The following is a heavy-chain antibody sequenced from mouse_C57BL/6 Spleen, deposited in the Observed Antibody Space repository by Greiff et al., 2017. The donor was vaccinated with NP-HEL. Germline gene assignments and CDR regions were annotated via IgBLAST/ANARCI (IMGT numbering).Heavy chain of an antibody. CDR1: GYAFSSSW. D-gene: IGHD1-1*01. CDR2: IYPGDGDT. J-gene: IGHJ1*03. V-gene: IGHV1-82*01. CDR3: ARRGDTNYYGSSPWYFDV. Sequence: QVQLQQSGPELVKPGASVKISCKASGYAFSSSWMNWVKQRPGKGLEWIGRIYPGDGDTNYNGKFKGKATLTADKSSSTAYMQLSSLTSEDSAVYFCARRGDTNYYGSSPWYFDVWGTGTTVTVSS.